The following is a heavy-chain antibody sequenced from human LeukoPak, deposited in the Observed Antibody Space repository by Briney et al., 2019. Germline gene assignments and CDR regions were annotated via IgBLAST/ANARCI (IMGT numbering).Heavy chain of an antibody. CDR3: ARTRAGYCSSTSCYTSDDAFDI. D-gene: IGHD2-2*02. J-gene: IGHJ3*02. CDR2: IYHSGST. Sequence: SETLSLTCTVSGGSISGYYWVWIRQPPGKGLEWIGYIYHSGSTYYNPSLKSRVTISVDRSKNQFSLKLSSVTAADTAVYYCARTRAGYCSSTSCYTSDDAFDIWGQGTMVTVSS. CDR1: GGSISGYY. V-gene: IGHV4-59*12.